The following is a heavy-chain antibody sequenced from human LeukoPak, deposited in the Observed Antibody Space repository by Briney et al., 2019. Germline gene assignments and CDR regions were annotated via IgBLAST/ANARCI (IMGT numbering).Heavy chain of an antibody. Sequence: GGSLRLSCAASGFTFSDYSMNWVRQAPGKGLEWVAVISYDGSNKYYADSVKGRFTISRDNAKNSLYLQMNSLRDEDTAVYYCARAAKQYYYDSSGPGDYWGQGTLVTVSS. CDR1: GFTFSDYS. CDR3: ARAAKQYYYDSSGPGDY. D-gene: IGHD3-22*01. J-gene: IGHJ4*02. V-gene: IGHV3-30*03. CDR2: ISYDGSNK.